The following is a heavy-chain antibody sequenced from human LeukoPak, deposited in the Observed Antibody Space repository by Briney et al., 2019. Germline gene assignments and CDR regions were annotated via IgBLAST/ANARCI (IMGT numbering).Heavy chain of an antibody. D-gene: IGHD3-3*01. CDR3: ARGSRISMFGVPHMRGSFDI. Sequence: SETLSLTCAVYDGSFSGYYWNWIRQPPGKGLEWIGKINHSGSTNYNTSLKSRVTISGDTSKNQFSLKLSSVTAADTAVYYCARGSRISMFGVPHMRGSFDIWGQGTMVIVSS. V-gene: IGHV4-34*01. CDR1: DGSFSGYY. J-gene: IGHJ3*02. CDR2: INHSGST.